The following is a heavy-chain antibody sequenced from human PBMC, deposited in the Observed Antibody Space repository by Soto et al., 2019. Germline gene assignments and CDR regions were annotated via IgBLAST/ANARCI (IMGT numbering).Heavy chain of an antibody. J-gene: IGHJ4*02. Sequence: QVQLVQSGAEVKKPGASVKVSCKASGYTFTSYAMHWVRQAPGQRLEWMGWINAGNGNTKYSQKFQGRVTITRDTSXXTAYMELSSLRSEDTAVYYCARGTGGIAVAGTLGYWGQGTLVTVSS. CDR3: ARGTGGIAVAGTLGY. CDR2: INAGNGNT. CDR1: GYTFTSYA. V-gene: IGHV1-3*01. D-gene: IGHD6-19*01.